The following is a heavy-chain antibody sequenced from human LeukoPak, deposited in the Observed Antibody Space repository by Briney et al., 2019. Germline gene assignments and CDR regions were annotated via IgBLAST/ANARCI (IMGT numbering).Heavy chain of an antibody. CDR2: IKQDGSEK. CDR3: ARKGEGSSSWYPYYYYMDV. Sequence: PGGSLRLSCAASGFTFSSYWMSWVRQAPGKGLEWVANIKQDGSEKYYVDSVKGRFTISRDNAKNSPYLQMNSLRVEDTAVYYCARKGEGSSSWYPYYYYMDVWGKGTTVTVSS. V-gene: IGHV3-7*01. CDR1: GFTFSSYW. J-gene: IGHJ6*03. D-gene: IGHD6-13*01.